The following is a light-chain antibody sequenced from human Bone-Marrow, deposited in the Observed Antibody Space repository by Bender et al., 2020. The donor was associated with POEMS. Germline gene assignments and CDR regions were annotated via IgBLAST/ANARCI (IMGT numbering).Light chain of an antibody. V-gene: IGLV1-51*02. CDR2: END. CDR3: CSYAGNSNVA. CDR1: SSNIGKNY. Sequence: QSVLTQPPSVSAAPGQKVTISCSGSSSNIGKNYVSWYQQLPGTAPKLLISENDQRPSGIPDRFSGSKSATSATLGITGLQTGDEADYYCCSYAGNSNVAFGGGTKLTVL. J-gene: IGLJ2*01.